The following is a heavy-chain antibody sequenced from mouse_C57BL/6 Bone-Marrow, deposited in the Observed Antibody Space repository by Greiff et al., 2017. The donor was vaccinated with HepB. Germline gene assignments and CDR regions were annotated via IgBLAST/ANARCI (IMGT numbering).Heavy chain of an antibody. CDR2: IFPGSGST. CDR1: GYTFTSHW. V-gene: IGHV1-56*01. Sequence: VQLQQSGPELVRPGASVKISCKAPGYTFTSHWMQWVRQRPGQGLEWIGEIFPGSGSTCYNEKFKGKATLTVDTSSSTAYMQLSSLTSEDSAVYFCARPYYGSTPFAYWGQGTLVTVSA. CDR3: ARPYYGSTPFAY. J-gene: IGHJ3*01. D-gene: IGHD1-1*01.